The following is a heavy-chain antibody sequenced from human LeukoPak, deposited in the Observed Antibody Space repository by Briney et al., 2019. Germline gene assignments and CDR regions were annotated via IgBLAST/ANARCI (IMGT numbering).Heavy chain of an antibody. CDR1: GGSISSYY. Sequence: PSETLSLTCTVSGGSISSYYWSWIRQPPGKGLEWIGYIYYSGITKYNPSLKSRVTISVDTSKNQFSLNLSSVTAADTAVYYCATLVAPTGTGYFDYWGQGTLVTVSS. V-gene: IGHV4-59*01. D-gene: IGHD6-13*01. J-gene: IGHJ4*02. CDR2: IYYSGIT. CDR3: ATLVAPTGTGYFDY.